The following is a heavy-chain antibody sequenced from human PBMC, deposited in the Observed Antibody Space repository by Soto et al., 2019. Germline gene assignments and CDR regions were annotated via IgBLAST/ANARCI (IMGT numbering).Heavy chain of an antibody. CDR1: GYTLTELS. Sequence: ASVKVSCKVSGYTLTELSMHWVRQAPGKGLEWMGGFDPEDGETIYAQKFQGRVTMTEDTSTDTAYMELSSLRSEDKAEYYCATGSGAAAANWFAPWGQGTLVPVSS. CDR2: FDPEDGET. J-gene: IGHJ5*02. V-gene: IGHV1-24*01. D-gene: IGHD6-13*01. CDR3: ATGSGAAAANWFAP.